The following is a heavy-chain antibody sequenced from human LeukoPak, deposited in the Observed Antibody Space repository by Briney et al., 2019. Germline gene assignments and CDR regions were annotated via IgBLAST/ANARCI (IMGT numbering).Heavy chain of an antibody. CDR2: ISPKGDIK. V-gene: IGHV3-23*01. CDR3: AKELPQWANADY. D-gene: IGHD1-26*01. CDR1: GFTFSNHG. J-gene: IGHJ4*02. Sequence: PGGSLRLSCAASGFTFSNHGMNWVRQAPGKGLEWVSGISPKGDIKYYADSVKGRFTISRDNSKNTLYLEMNSLRAEDTAVYYCAKELPQWANADYWGQGTLVTVSS.